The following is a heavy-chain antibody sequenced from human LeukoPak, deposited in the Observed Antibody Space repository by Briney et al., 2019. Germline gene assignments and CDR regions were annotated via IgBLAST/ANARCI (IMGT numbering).Heavy chain of an antibody. CDR2: ISSSGSTI. D-gene: IGHD2-8*01. CDR1: GFTFSDYY. CDR3: ARGGGYCTNGVCYMVHYYYYMDV. J-gene: IGHJ6*03. Sequence: GGSLRLSCAASGFTFSDYYMSWIRQAPGKGLEWVSYISSSGSTIYYADSVKGRFTISRDNAKNSLYLQMNSLRAEDTAVYYCARGGGYCTNGVCYMVHYYYYMDVWGKGTTVTVSS. V-gene: IGHV3-11*04.